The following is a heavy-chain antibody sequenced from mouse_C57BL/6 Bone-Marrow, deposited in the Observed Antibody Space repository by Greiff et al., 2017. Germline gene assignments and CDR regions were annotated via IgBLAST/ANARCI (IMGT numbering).Heavy chain of an antibody. D-gene: IGHD1-1*01. Sequence: EVQLVESGGGLVQPKGSLTLSCAASGFSFNTYAMNWVRQAPGKGLEWVARIRSKSNNYATYYADSVKDRFTISRDDSEGMLYLQMNNLKTEDTAMYYCVREITTVVYWYFDVWGTGTTVTVSS. J-gene: IGHJ1*03. CDR2: IRSKSNNYAT. CDR1: GFSFNTYA. V-gene: IGHV10-1*01. CDR3: VREITTVVYWYFDV.